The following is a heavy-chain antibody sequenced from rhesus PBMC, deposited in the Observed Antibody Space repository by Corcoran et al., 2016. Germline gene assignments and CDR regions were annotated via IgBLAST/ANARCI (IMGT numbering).Heavy chain of an antibody. CDR1: GFTLRSLG. V-gene: IGHV3S16*01. CDR2: ICSASSYI. J-gene: IGHJ4*01. CDR3: TSQSQYSWTY. Sequence: EVQLVESGGGLVQPGGSLRLSCAASGFTLRSLGMSWVRQAPGKGLEWVLSICSASSYIYYADSVKGRFTISRDNAKNSLSLQMNSLRAEDTAVYYCTSQSQYSWTYWGQGVLVTVSS. D-gene: IGHD1-38*01.